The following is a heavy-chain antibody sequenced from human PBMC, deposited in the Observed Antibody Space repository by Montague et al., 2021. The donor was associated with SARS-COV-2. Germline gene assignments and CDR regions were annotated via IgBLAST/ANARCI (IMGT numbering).Heavy chain of an antibody. CDR1: DGSISSSSYY. CDR2: IYYSGST. V-gene: IGHV4-39*01. CDR3: ARLASGWWELTLDY. J-gene: IGHJ4*02. Sequence: SETLSLTCTVSDGSISSSSYYWGWIRQPPGKGLEWIGSIYYSGSTYYNPSLKSRVTISVDTSKNQFSLKLSSVTAADTAVYYCARLASGWWELTLDYWGQGTLVTVSS. D-gene: IGHD2-15*01.